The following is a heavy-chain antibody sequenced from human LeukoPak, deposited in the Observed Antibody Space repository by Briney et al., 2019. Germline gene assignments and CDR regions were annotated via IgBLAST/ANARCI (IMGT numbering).Heavy chain of an antibody. Sequence: ASVKVSCKASGYTFTSYGISWVRQAPGQGLEWMGWISAYNGNTNYAQKLQGRVTMTTDTSTSTAYMELRSLRSDDTAVYYCARAGLRVYDSSGYYYDNYFDYWGQGTLVTVSS. CDR1: GYTFTSYG. CDR2: ISAYNGNT. J-gene: IGHJ4*02. V-gene: IGHV1-18*01. D-gene: IGHD3-22*01. CDR3: ARAGLRVYDSSGYYYDNYFDY.